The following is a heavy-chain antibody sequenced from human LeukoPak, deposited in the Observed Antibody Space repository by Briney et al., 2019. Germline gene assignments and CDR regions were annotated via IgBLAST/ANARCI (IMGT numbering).Heavy chain of an antibody. J-gene: IGHJ6*02. CDR2: IYYSGST. Sequence: SETLSLTCTVSGGSISGYYWSWIRQPPGKGLEWIGYIYYSGSTNYNPSLKSRVTISVDTPKNQFSLKLSSVTAADTAVYYCARAPQWFGELYYYGMDVWGQGTTVTVSS. V-gene: IGHV4-59*01. CDR1: GGSISGYY. D-gene: IGHD3-10*01. CDR3: ARAPQWFGELYYYGMDV.